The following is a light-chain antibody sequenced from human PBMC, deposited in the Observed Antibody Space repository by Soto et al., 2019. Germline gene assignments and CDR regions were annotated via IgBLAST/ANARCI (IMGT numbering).Light chain of an antibody. V-gene: IGKV3-15*01. CDR1: ESIRTD. CDR3: QQYDKWPQT. CDR2: GAS. J-gene: IGKJ1*01. Sequence: EIVMTQSPATLSVSPGERATLSCRATESIRTDLAWYQHKPGQAPRLLIYGASTRATGIPARFSASGSGTEFTLTISSLQSEDFAVYFCQQYDKWPQTFDQGTKVEIK.